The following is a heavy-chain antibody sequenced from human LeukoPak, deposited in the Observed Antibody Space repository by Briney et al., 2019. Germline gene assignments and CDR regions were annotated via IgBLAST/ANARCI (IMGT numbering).Heavy chain of an antibody. V-gene: IGHV4-59*08. Sequence: SETLSLTCTVSGGSISTYYWTWIRQPPGKGLEWIGYIYYNGATSYNPSLKSRVTISVDTSKNQFSLKLTSVTAADTAVYYCATLRYCSGGSCFPKYFQHWGQGTLVTVSS. CDR1: GGSISTYY. J-gene: IGHJ1*01. CDR2: IYYNGAT. CDR3: ATLRYCSGGSCFPKYFQH. D-gene: IGHD2-15*01.